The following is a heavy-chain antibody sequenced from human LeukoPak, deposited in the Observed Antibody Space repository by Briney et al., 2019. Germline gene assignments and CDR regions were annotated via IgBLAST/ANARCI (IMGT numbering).Heavy chain of an antibody. D-gene: IGHD5-18*01. CDR1: GFTFSSYA. CDR2: ISGSGDTT. V-gene: IGHV3-23*01. J-gene: IGHJ4*02. Sequence: PGGSLRLSCAASGFTFSSYAMSWVRQAPGKGLEWVSAISGSGDTTYYADSVKGRFTISRDNSKNTLYLQMNRLRAEDTAVYYCAKDAGYNYGYEAYWGQGTLVTVSS. CDR3: AKDAGYNYGYEAY.